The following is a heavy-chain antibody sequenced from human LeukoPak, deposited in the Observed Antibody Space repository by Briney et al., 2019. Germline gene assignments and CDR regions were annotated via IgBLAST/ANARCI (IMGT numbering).Heavy chain of an antibody. Sequence: SETLSLTCTVSGGSISSYYWSWLRQPPGKGLEWIGYIYYSGSTNYNPSLKSRVTISVDTSKNQFSLKLSSVTAADTAVYYCARHGSGSDAFDIWGQGTMVTVSS. D-gene: IGHD3-3*01. CDR1: GGSISSYY. J-gene: IGHJ3*02. CDR2: IYYSGST. V-gene: IGHV4-59*01. CDR3: ARHGSGSDAFDI.